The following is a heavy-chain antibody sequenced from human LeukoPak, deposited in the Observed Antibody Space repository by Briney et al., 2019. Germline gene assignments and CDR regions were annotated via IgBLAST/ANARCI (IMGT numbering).Heavy chain of an antibody. CDR2: IGGSGDST. J-gene: IGHJ4*02. Sequence: GGSLRLSCAASGFTFSIYGMTWVRQAPGKGLEWVSAIGGSGDSTYYADSVKGRFTISRDNSKNTLYLQMNRLTAEGTAVNYWSKGARDWYPRPFYYWGQGTLVTVSS. CDR1: GFTFSIYG. V-gene: IGHV3-23*01. CDR3: SKGARDWYPRPFYY. D-gene: IGHD3-9*01.